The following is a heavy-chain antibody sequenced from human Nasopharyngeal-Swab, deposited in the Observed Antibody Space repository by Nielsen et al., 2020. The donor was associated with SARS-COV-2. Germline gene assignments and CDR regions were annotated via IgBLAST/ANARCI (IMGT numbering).Heavy chain of an antibody. D-gene: IGHD4-17*01. J-gene: IGHJ4*02. V-gene: IGHV3-21*01. CDR2: ISSSSSYI. CDR3: ATDYVETRDY. Sequence: VRQAPGKGLEWVSSISSSSSYIYYADSVKGRFTISRDNAKNSLYLQMNSLRAEDTAVYHCATDYVETRDYWGQGTLVTVSS.